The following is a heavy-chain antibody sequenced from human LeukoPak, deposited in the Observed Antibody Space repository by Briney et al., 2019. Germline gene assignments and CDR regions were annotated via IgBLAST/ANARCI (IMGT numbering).Heavy chain of an antibody. CDR3: ARGGATIFGVVNYYFDY. CDR1: GYTFTGYY. D-gene: IGHD3-3*01. V-gene: IGHV1-2*02. CDR2: INPNSGGT. J-gene: IGHJ4*02. Sequence: ASVKVSCKASGYTFTGYYMHWVRQAPGQGLEWMGWINPNSGGTNYAQKFQGRVTMTRDTSISTAYMELSRLRSDDTAVYYCARGGATIFGVVNYYFDYWGQGTLVTVSS.